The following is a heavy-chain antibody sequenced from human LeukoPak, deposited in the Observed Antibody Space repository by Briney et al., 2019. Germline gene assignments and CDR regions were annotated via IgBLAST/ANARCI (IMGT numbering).Heavy chain of an antibody. D-gene: IGHD2-15*01. J-gene: IGHJ3*01. CDR1: GFTFSTYN. CDR2: ISSSSSTI. CDR3: TSYSGPGAFDF. V-gene: IGHV3-48*01. Sequence: PGVSLRLSCAASGFTFSTYNMNWVRQAPGKGLEWVSYISSSSSTIFYADSVKGRFTVSRDNAKNSLYLQMNSLRVEDTAVYYCTSYSGPGAFDFWGQGTMVTVSS.